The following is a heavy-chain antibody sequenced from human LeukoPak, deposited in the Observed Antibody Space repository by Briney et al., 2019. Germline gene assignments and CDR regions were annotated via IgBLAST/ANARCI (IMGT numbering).Heavy chain of an antibody. D-gene: IGHD3-16*01. CDR2: IKQDGSES. CDR3: ARLGEKADFDY. V-gene: IGHV3-7*01. CDR1: GFTFSTYW. J-gene: IGHJ4*02. Sequence: GGSLRLSCAASGFTFSTYWMSWVRQAPGKGLEWVANIKQDGSESYYVNSVKGRFTFSRDNAKNSLYLQINSLRAEDTAVYYCARLGEKADFDYWGQGTLVTVSS.